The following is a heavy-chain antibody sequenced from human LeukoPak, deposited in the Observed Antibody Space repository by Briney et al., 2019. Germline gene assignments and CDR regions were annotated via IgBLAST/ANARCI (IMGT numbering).Heavy chain of an antibody. Sequence: SQTLSLTCAISGDSVSSNSAAWSWIRQSPSRGLEWLGRTYYRSKWYNDYAVSVKSRITINSDTSKNHFSLQLNSVTPEDTAVYYCARVGKRMAAAGDYYFYMDVWGKGTTVTISS. D-gene: IGHD6-13*01. CDR2: TYYRSKWYN. CDR1: GDSVSSNSAA. CDR3: ARVGKRMAAAGDYYFYMDV. V-gene: IGHV6-1*01. J-gene: IGHJ6*03.